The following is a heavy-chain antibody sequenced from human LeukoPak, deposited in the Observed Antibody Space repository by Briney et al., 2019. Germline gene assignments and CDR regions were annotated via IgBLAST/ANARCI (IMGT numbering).Heavy chain of an antibody. CDR3: AREEYYYDSSGRGLDY. J-gene: IGHJ4*02. CDR2: IFYSGTT. D-gene: IGHD3-22*01. Sequence: SETLSLTCTVSGGSINSYYWSWTRQPPGKGLEWIGYIFYSGTTNYNPSLKSRVAISVDTSKNQFSLKLSSVTAADTAVYYCAREEYYYDSSGRGLDYWGPGTLVTVSS. V-gene: IGHV4-59*01. CDR1: GGSINSYY.